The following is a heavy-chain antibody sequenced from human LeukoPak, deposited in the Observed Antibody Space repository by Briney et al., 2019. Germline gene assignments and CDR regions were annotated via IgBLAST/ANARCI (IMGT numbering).Heavy chain of an antibody. J-gene: IGHJ4*02. V-gene: IGHV3-30*02. CDR1: ITFKQQC. CDR2: IRQDGNNK. Sequence: PGGSLKPLLSSFGITFKQQCLQLVRQAPGKGLEGVAFIRQDGNNKYYADSVTGRFTISRDNSKNTLYLQMNSLRTEDTAIYYCSKDLSPHPYGYLLDYGRKGNLVTVSS. CDR3: SKDLSPHPYGYLLDY. D-gene: IGHD3-22*01.